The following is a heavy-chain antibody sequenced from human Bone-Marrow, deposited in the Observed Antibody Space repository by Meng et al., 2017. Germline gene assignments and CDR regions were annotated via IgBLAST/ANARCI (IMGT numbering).Heavy chain of an antibody. V-gene: IGHV6-1*01. Sequence: SCAISGDSVSSNSAAWNWIRQSPSRGLEWLGRTYYRSKWYNDYAVSVKSRITINPDTSKNQFSLQLNSVTPEDTAVYYCARNDYGEVGLYNWFDPWGQGTLVTVSS. CDR1: GDSVSSNSAA. CDR2: TYYRSKWYN. J-gene: IGHJ5*02. D-gene: IGHD4-17*01. CDR3: ARNDYGEVGLYNWFDP.